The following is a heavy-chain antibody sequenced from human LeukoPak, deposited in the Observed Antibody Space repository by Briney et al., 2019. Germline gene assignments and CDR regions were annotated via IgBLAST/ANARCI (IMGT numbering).Heavy chain of an antibody. CDR3: AKDVYYDSSGDSFDI. V-gene: IGHV3-9*01. Sequence: PGRSLRLSCAASGFTFDDYAMHWVRQAPGKGMEWVSGISWNSGSISYADSVKGRFTISRDNAKNCLYLQMNSLRADDTALYYCAKDVYYDSSGDSFDICGQGTMVTVSS. CDR2: ISWNSGSI. CDR1: GFTFDDYA. D-gene: IGHD3-22*01. J-gene: IGHJ3*02.